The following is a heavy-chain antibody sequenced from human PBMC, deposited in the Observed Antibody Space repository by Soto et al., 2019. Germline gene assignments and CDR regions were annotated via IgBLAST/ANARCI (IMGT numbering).Heavy chain of an antibody. J-gene: IGHJ6*02. V-gene: IGHV5-51*01. CDR3: ARHLTGDLGRGMDV. Sequence: GESLKVSCRGSGYTFTRYWMGWVRQMPGKGLELMGIVFPDDSDVRYSPSFQGQVTISADKSINIAYLQWSALRASDTAMYYCARHLTGDLGRGMDVWGQGTTVTVSS. CDR2: VFPDDSDV. CDR1: GYTFTRYW. D-gene: IGHD7-27*01.